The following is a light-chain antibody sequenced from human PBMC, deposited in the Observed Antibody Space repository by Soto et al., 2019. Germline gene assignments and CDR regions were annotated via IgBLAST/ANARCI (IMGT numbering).Light chain of an antibody. V-gene: IGKV3-15*01. CDR1: QSLSTD. J-gene: IGKJ1*01. Sequence: EIVMTQSPATLSVSPGESATLSCRASQSLSTDLAWYQQRPGQAPRLLIYRASTRATGIPARFRGSGSGTDFTLTIRSLQSEDFAVYRCQQYSDWPWTFGQGTKVDIK. CDR3: QQYSDWPWT. CDR2: RAS.